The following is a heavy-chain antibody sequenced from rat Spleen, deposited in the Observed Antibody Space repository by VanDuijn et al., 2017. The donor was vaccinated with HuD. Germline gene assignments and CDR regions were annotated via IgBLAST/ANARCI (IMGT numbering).Heavy chain of an antibody. J-gene: IGHJ2*01. D-gene: IGHD1-9*01. V-gene: IGHV5-22*01. Sequence: EVQLVESGGGLVQPGRSLKLSCAASGFTFSDYYMAWVRQAPRKGLEWVASISYEGSNTHYGDPVKGRFTISRDNAKSTLSLQMDSLRSEDTATYYCARRHYGYTDYFDYWGQGVMVTVSS. CDR2: ISYEGSNT. CDR3: ARRHYGYTDYFDY. CDR1: GFTFSDYY.